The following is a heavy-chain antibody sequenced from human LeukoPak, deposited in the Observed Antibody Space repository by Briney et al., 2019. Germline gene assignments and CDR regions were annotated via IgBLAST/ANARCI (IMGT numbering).Heavy chain of an antibody. Sequence: GGSLRLSCAASGFTFSSHEMNWVRQAPGKGLEWISYISSAGSTIYYADSVKGRFTISRDNAKNSLYLQMSSLRAEDTAVYYCCGASFGYWGQGTLVTVSS. CDR3: CGASFGY. CDR2: ISSAGSTI. CDR1: GFTFSSHE. J-gene: IGHJ4*02. D-gene: IGHD2-21*01. V-gene: IGHV3-48*03.